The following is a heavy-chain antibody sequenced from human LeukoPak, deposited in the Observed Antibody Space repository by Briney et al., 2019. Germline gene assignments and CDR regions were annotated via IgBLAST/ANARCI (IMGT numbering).Heavy chain of an antibody. CDR1: GGSISSYY. Sequence: PSETLSLTCTVSGGSISSYYWSWIRQPPGKGLEWIGYIFYSGSTNYNPSLKSRVTISVDTSKNQFSLKLSSVTAADTAVYYCARGSPMATIAWFDPWGQGTLVTVSS. D-gene: IGHD5-24*01. CDR2: IFYSGST. CDR3: ARGSPMATIAWFDP. V-gene: IGHV4-59*01. J-gene: IGHJ5*02.